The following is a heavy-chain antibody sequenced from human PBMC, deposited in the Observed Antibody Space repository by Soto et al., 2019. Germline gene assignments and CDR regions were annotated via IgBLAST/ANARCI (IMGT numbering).Heavy chain of an antibody. CDR3: ARNGFDSYGYYSFDY. CDR2: INSDGSST. D-gene: IGHD5-18*01. Sequence: EVQLVESGGGLVQPGGSLRLSCAASGFTFSSYWMHWVRQAPGKGLVWVSRINSDGSSTSYADSVKGRFTISRDNAKNTLYLQMNSLRAEDTAVYYCARNGFDSYGYYSFDYWGQGTLVTVSS. CDR1: GFTFSSYW. V-gene: IGHV3-74*01. J-gene: IGHJ4*02.